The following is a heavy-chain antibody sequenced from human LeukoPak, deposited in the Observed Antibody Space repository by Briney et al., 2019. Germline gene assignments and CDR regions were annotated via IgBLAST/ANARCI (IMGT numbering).Heavy chain of an antibody. V-gene: IGHV1-24*01. J-gene: IGHJ6*02. CDR1: GYTRTELS. CDR3: ATGHLYGMDV. Sequence: ASVKVSCKVSGYTRTELSMHWVRQAPGKGLEWMGGFHPEDGETIYAQKFQGRVTMTEDTSTDTPYMELSSLRSEDTAVYYCATGHLYGMDVWGQGTTVTVSS. CDR2: FHPEDGET.